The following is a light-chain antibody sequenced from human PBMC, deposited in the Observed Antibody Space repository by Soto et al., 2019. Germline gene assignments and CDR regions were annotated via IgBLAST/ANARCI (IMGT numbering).Light chain of an antibody. V-gene: IGKV1-5*01. CDR1: QSISTW. Sequence: DIQMTQSPSTLSASVGDRVTITCRASQSISTWLAWYQQKPGKAPKLLIYDASSLQSGVPSRFSGSGSGTEFTLTISSLQPDYFATYYCQQYEIHSSSTFGQGTKLESK. CDR3: QQYEIHSSST. CDR2: DAS. J-gene: IGKJ2*01.